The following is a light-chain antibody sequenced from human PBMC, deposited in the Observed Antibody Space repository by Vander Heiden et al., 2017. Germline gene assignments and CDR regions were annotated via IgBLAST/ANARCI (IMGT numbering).Light chain of an antibody. Sequence: QSVLTQSPSASGTPGPRLTISCSGSSSNIETNLVYWYQQLPGTAPKLLIYRNNQRPPGVPDRFSGSKSGTSASLAISGLRSEDEADYYCAAWDDSLSAWVFGGGTKLTVL. V-gene: IGLV1-47*01. CDR3: AAWDDSLSAWV. J-gene: IGLJ3*02. CDR2: RNN. CDR1: SSNIETNL.